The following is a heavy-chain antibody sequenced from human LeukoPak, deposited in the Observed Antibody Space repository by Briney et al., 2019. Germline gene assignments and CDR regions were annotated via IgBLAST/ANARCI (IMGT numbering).Heavy chain of an antibody. V-gene: IGHV3-66*02. Sequence: GGSLRLSCAASGINVSSNYMTWIRQAPGKGLEWVSLIYGGDAAYYAESVRGRFMISRDNLKNTLFLQMNSLRVEDTAVYYCVTSTGQQFIPYDYWGQGTHVSVSS. J-gene: IGHJ4*02. CDR1: GINVSSNY. CDR3: VTSTGQQFIPYDY. CDR2: IYGGDAA. D-gene: IGHD6-13*01.